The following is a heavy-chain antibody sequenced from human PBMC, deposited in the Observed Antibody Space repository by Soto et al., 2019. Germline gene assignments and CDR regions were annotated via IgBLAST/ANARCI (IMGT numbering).Heavy chain of an antibody. CDR3: ARDHGDYDHDAFDI. D-gene: IGHD4-17*01. Sequence: EVQLVESGGGLVQPGGSLRLSCAASGFTVSSNYMSWVRQAPGKGLEWVSVIYSGGSTYYADSVKGRFTISRDNSKNTLYLQMNSLRAEDTAVYYCARDHGDYDHDAFDIWGQGTMVTVSS. CDR1: GFTVSSNY. J-gene: IGHJ3*02. V-gene: IGHV3-66*01. CDR2: IYSGGST.